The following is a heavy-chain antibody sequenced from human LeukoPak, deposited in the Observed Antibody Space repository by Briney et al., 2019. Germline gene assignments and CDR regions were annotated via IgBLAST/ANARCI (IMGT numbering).Heavy chain of an antibody. D-gene: IGHD6-19*01. V-gene: IGHV3-74*01. CDR2: INSDASIT. Sequence: GGSLRLSCAASGFTFSAYWMHWVRQAPGEGLVWVSTINSDASITRYADSVKGRFTISRDSAKNTLDLQMDSLRAEDTAVYYCARGGYSNGWSPYWGQGTLVTVSS. CDR3: ARGGYSNGWSPY. CDR1: GFTFSAYW. J-gene: IGHJ4*02.